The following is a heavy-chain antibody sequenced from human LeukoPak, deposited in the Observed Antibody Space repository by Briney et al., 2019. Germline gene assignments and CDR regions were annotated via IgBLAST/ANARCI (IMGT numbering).Heavy chain of an antibody. CDR1: GYTLTELS. D-gene: IGHD6-13*01. J-gene: IGHJ6*03. CDR3: ATAQLTAGTAPRYYYYYYMDV. Sequence: ASVKVSCKVSGYTLTELSMHWVRQAPGKGLEWMGGFDPEDGETIYAQKFQGRVTMTEDTSTDTAYMELSSLRSEDTAVYYCATAQLTAGTAPRYYYYYYMDVWGKGTTVTISS. CDR2: FDPEDGET. V-gene: IGHV1-24*01.